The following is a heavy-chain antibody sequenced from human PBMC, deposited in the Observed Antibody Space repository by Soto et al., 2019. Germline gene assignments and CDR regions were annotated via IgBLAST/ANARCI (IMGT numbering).Heavy chain of an antibody. CDR2: ISYSGST. Sequence: QLQLQESGPGLVQPSETLSLTCTVSGVSISSHGYFWGWIRQPPGKGQEWIGMISYSGSTYYSPSLKSRVTISADTSKNQLSLRLSAVTAADTAVFHCMNYNSGWKYWGQGTVVTVSS. CDR1: GVSISSHGYF. V-gene: IGHV4-39*01. CDR3: MNYNSGWKY. D-gene: IGHD5-12*01. J-gene: IGHJ4*02.